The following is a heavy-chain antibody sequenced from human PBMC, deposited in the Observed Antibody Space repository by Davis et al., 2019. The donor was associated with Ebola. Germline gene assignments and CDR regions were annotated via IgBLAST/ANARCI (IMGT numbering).Heavy chain of an antibody. CDR3: ASYYGSGRGGMDV. D-gene: IGHD3-10*01. CDR2: IIPILGIA. CDR1: GYTFTSYG. J-gene: IGHJ6*02. V-gene: IGHV1-69*04. Sequence: SVKVSCKASGYTFTSYGISWVRQAPGQGLEWMGRIIPILGIANYAQKFQGRVTITADKSTSTAYMELSSLRSEDTAVYYCASYYGSGRGGMDVWGQGTTVTVSS.